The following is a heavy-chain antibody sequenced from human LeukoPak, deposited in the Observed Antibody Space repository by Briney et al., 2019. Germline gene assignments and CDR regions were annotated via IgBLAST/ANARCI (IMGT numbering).Heavy chain of an antibody. CDR2: IFYSGST. J-gene: IGHJ4*02. Sequence: PSETLSLTCTVSGGSISSYYWSWIRQPPGKGLEWIGYIFYSGSTNYNPSLKSRVTISVDTSKNQFSLKLSSVTAADTALYYCARRKTPMNPLTGWGQGTLVTVSS. D-gene: IGHD3-9*01. CDR1: GGSISSYY. CDR3: ARRKTPMNPLTG. V-gene: IGHV4-59*01.